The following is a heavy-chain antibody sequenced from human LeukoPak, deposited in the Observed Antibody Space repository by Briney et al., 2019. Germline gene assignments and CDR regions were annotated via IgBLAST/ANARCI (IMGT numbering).Heavy chain of an antibody. Sequence: GGSLRLSCAASGFTFSSYAMSWVRQAPGKGLEWVSAISGSGGSTYYADSVKGRFTISRDNSKNTLYLQMNSLRAEDTAVYYCARGGDYYYGMDVWGQGTTVTVSS. V-gene: IGHV3-23*01. CDR3: ARGGDYYYGMDV. J-gene: IGHJ6*02. D-gene: IGHD3-16*01. CDR1: GFTFSSYA. CDR2: ISGSGGST.